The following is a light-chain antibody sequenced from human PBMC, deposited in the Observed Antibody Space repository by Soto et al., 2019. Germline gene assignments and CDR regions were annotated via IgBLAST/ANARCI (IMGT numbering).Light chain of an antibody. Sequence: QSVLTQPPSASGSPGQSVTISCTGTSSDAGAYYNFVSWYQQHPGKVPKLMIYEVSKRPPGVPSRFSGSKSGNTASLTVSGLQADDEADYYCSSHAGDKMIFGGGTKLTVL. CDR2: EVS. CDR3: SSHAGDKMI. J-gene: IGLJ2*01. V-gene: IGLV2-8*01. CDR1: SSDAGAYYNF.